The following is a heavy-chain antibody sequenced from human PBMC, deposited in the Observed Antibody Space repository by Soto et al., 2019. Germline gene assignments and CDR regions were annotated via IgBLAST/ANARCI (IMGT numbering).Heavy chain of an antibody. CDR2: IYSGGST. CDR3: ARRDYYGSGDFDY. J-gene: IGHJ4*02. Sequence: EVQLVETGGGLIQPGGSLRLSCAASGFTVSSNYMSWVRQAPGKGLEWVSVIYSGGSTYYADSVKGRFTISRDNSKITLYLQMNSLRAEDTAVYYCARRDYYGSGDFDYWAQGTLVTVSS. V-gene: IGHV3-53*02. CDR1: GFTVSSNY. D-gene: IGHD3-10*01.